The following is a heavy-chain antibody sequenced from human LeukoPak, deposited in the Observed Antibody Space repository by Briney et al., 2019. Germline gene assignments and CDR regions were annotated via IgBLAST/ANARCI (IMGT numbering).Heavy chain of an antibody. CDR3: ARANYGDYLVYYYYYMDV. Sequence: SETLSLTCTVSGGSISSSSYYWGWIRQPPGKGLEWIGSIYYSGSTYYNPSLKSRVTISVDTSKNQFPLKLSSVTAADTAVYYCARANYGDYLVYYYYYMDVWGKGTTVTVSS. CDR2: IYYSGST. J-gene: IGHJ6*03. D-gene: IGHD4-17*01. CDR1: GGSISSSSYY. V-gene: IGHV4-39*01.